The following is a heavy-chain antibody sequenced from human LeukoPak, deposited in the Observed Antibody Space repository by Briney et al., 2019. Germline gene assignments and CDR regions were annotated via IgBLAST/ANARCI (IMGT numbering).Heavy chain of an antibody. V-gene: IGHV3-30*03. CDR3: ACPRGWHGYGAYEI. CDR2: ISYDGSNK. CDR1: GFTFSSYG. D-gene: IGHD6-19*01. J-gene: IGHJ3*02. Sequence: PGRSLRLSCAASGFTFSSYGMHWVRQAPGKGLEWVAVISYDGSNKYYADSVKGRFTISRDNAANSLFLQLNSLRAEDTAVYFCACPRGWHGYGAYEIWGQGTMVTVSS.